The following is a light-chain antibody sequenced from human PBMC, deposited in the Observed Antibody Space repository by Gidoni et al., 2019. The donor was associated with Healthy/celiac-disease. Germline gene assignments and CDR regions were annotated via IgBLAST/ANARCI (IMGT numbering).Light chain of an antibody. V-gene: IGLV3-19*01. CDR2: VKN. J-gene: IGLJ2*01. CDR3: NTRDSSGNHYVV. Sequence: SSELTQDPAVSVALGQTVRITCQGDSLRSYYASWYQQKPVQAPVLVIYVKNNRPSGIPDQFSVSSSGNTASLTITGAQAEDEADYYCNTRDSSGNHYVVFGGGTKLTVL. CDR1: SLRSYY.